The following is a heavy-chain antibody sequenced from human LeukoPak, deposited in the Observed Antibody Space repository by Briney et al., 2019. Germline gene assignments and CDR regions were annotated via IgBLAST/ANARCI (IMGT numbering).Heavy chain of an antibody. CDR1: GFIFNNYA. CDR3: AKDNRRHYTSGPNPDSLH. V-gene: IGHV3-9*01. CDR2: ISWNSGTI. D-gene: IGHD6-19*01. J-gene: IGHJ4*02. Sequence: GGSLRLSCAGSGFIFNNYAMHWVRQPPGKGLEWVSGISWNSGTIDYADSVRGRFTISRDNAKNSLYPQMDSLRVEDTAFYYCAKDNRRHYTSGPNPDSLHWGQGALVTVSS.